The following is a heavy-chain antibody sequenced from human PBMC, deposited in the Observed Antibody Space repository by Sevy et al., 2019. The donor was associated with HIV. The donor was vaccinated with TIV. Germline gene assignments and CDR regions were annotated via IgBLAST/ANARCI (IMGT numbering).Heavy chain of an antibody. CDR3: ARDPSYSXXXGGXXXX. CDR2: MSXXGSTI. V-gene: IGHV3-11*01. D-gene: IGHD5-12*01. Sequence: GGSLRLSCAASXXTFSDYYMXWIRXAPGXGLEWVXYMSXXGSTIYYAXSVKGRFTISRDNAKNSLYLQMNSLRAEDTAVYYCARDPSYSXXXGGXXXXXGXGTLVTVSS. CDR1: XXTFSDYY. J-gene: IGHJ4*02.